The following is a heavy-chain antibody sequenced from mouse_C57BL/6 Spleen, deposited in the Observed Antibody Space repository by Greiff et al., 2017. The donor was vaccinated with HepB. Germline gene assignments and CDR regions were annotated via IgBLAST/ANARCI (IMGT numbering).Heavy chain of an antibody. J-gene: IGHJ2*01. CDR1: GFSFNTYA. CDR3: VRQRFITSFDY. Sequence: EVHLVESGGGLVQPKGSLKLSCAASGFSFNTYAMNWVRQAPGKGLEWVARIRSKSNNYATYYADSVKDRFTISRDDSESMLYLQMNNLKTEDTAMYYCVRQRFITSFDYWGQGTTLTVSS. V-gene: IGHV10-1*01. CDR2: IRSKSNNYAT. D-gene: IGHD1-1*01.